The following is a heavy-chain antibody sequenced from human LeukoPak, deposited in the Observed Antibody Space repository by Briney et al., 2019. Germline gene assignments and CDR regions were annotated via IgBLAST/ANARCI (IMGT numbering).Heavy chain of an antibody. CDR3: ARQNQGIRVVTRYYYYYMDV. CDR2: IKQDGSEK. Sequence: PGGSLRLSCAASGFIFDGFVMNWVRQAPGKGLEWVANIKQDGSEKYYVDSVKGRFTISRDNAKNSLYLQMNSLRAEDTAVYYCARQNQGIRVVTRYYYYYMDVWGKGTTVTVSS. D-gene: IGHD4-23*01. J-gene: IGHJ6*03. CDR1: GFIFDGFV. V-gene: IGHV3-7*01.